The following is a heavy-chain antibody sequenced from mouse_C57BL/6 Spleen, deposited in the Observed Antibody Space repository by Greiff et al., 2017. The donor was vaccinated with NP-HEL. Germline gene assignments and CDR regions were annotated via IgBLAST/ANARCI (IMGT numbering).Heavy chain of an antibody. V-gene: IGHV5-9-1*02. D-gene: IGHD4-1*01. J-gene: IGHJ2*01. CDR1: GFTFSSYA. Sequence: EVQGVESGEGLVKPGGSLKLSCAASGFTFSSYAMSWVRQTPEKRLEWVAYISSGGDYIYYADTVKGRFTISRDNARNTLYLQMSSLKSEDTAMYYCTRDITGGGPDYWGQGTTLTVSS. CDR3: TRDITGGGPDY. CDR2: ISSGGDYI.